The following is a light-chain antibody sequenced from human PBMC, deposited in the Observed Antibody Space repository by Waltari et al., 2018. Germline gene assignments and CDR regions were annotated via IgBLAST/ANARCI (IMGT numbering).Light chain of an antibody. CDR3: QQGDTSPPT. CDR2: HSS. J-gene: IGKJ1*01. CDR1: QDISTS. V-gene: IGKV1-12*01. Sequence: EIHLTQSPSSVSASAEDIVSTSCRASQDISTSLAWYQQKSGKAPSLLIYHSSTLQSGVPSRFSGAGTGTDFTLTINNLHPEDFATYFCQQGDTSPPTFGPGTKVELK.